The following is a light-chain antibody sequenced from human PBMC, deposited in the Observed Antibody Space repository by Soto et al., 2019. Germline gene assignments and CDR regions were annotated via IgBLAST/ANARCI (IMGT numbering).Light chain of an antibody. CDR1: SSDVGGYNY. V-gene: IGLV2-14*01. Sequence: QSALTQPASVSGSPGQSITISCTGTSSDVGGYNYVSWYQQHPGKAPKLMIYDVSNRPSGVSNRFSGSKSANTASLTISGLQADDEAEYYCSSYTGSSTYVVFGGGTKLTVL. CDR2: DVS. CDR3: SSYTGSSTYVV. J-gene: IGLJ2*01.